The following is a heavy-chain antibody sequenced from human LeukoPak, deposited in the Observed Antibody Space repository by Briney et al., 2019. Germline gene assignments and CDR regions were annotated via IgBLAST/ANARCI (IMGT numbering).Heavy chain of an antibody. CDR3: ARGSLSSGGFFDY. Sequence: SETLSLTCAVYGGSFSGYYWSWIRQPPGKGLEWIGEINHSGSTNYNPSLKSRVTISVDTSKNQFSLKLSSVTAADTAVYYCARGSLSSGGFFDYWGQEPLVPVPS. J-gene: IGHJ4*02. CDR1: GGSFSGYY. CDR2: INHSGST. V-gene: IGHV4-34*01. D-gene: IGHD6-19*01.